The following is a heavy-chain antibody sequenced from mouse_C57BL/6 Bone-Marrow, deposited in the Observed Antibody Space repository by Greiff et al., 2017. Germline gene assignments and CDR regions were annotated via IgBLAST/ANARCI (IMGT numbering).Heavy chain of an antibody. J-gene: IGHJ2*01. D-gene: IGHD1-2*01. Sequence: QVQLQQSGAELVRPGASVKLSCKASGYTFTDYYINWVKQRPGQGLEWIARIYPGSGNTDYNEKFKGKATLTAEKSSSTAYMQRSSLTSEDSAGYFCARSADYFDYWGQGATLTVSS. CDR2: IYPGSGNT. V-gene: IGHV1-76*01. CDR3: ARSADYFDY. CDR1: GYTFTDYY.